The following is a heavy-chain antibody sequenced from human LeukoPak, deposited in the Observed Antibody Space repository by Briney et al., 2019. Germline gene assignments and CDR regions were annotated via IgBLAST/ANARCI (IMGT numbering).Heavy chain of an antibody. CDR2: IYHSGST. Sequence: SGTLSLTCAVSGGSISSSNWWSWVRQPPGKGLEWIGEIYHSGSTNYNPSLKSRVTISVDKSKSQFSPKLSSVTAADTAVYYCAGWFGELYHAFDIWGQGTMVTVSS. CDR3: AGWFGELYHAFDI. D-gene: IGHD3-10*01. J-gene: IGHJ3*02. V-gene: IGHV4-4*02. CDR1: GGSISSSNW.